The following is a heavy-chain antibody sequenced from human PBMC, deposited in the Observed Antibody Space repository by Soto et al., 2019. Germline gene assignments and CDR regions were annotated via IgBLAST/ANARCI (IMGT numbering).Heavy chain of an antibody. CDR3: ARTVDIVLIPGARGRDLLDY. D-gene: IGHD2-2*03. J-gene: IGHJ4*02. Sequence: SETLSLTCTVSGGSISSGGYSWSWIRQPPGKGLEWIGSIYYSGSTYYNPSLNPSLKSRVTISVDRSKNHFSLKLSSVTAADTAVYYCARTVDIVLIPGARGRDLLDYWGQGTLVTVSS. CDR1: GGSISSGGYS. V-gene: IGHV4-30-2*03. CDR2: IYYSGST.